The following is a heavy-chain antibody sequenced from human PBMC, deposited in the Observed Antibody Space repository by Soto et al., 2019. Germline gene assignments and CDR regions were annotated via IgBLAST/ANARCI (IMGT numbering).Heavy chain of an antibody. V-gene: IGHV1-2*04. CDR2: INPNSGGT. J-gene: IGHJ6*02. CDR3: ARFSGAVVIEYGMDV. CDR1: GYTFTGYY. D-gene: IGHD3-22*01. Sequence: ASVKVSCKASGYTFTGYYMHWVRQAPGQGLEWMGWINPNSGGTNYAQKFQGWVTMTRDTSISTAYMELSRLRSDDTAVYYCARFSGAVVIEYGMDVWGQGTTVTVSS.